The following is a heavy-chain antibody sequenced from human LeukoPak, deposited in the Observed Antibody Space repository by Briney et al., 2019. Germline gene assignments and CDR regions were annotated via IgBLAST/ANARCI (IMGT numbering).Heavy chain of an antibody. V-gene: IGHV4-34*01. CDR3: ARRTHNWYFDL. CDR1: GGSFSGYY. CDR2: INHSGST. Sequence: PSETLSLTXAVYGGSFSGYYWSWIRQPPGKGLEWIGEINHSGSTNYNPSLKSRVTISVDTSKNQFSLKLSSVTAADTAVYYCARRTHNWYFDLWGRGTLVTVSS. J-gene: IGHJ2*01.